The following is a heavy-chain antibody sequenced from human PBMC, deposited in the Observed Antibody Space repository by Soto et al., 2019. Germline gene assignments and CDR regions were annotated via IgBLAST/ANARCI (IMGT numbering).Heavy chain of an antibody. V-gene: IGHV4-59*01. CDR1: GDSISSYY. CDR3: ASSRDMNYFDY. J-gene: IGHJ4*02. Sequence: PSETLSLTCTVSGDSISSYYWSWIRQPPGKGLEWIGYIYYSGSTNYNPSLRSRVTISVDTSKNQFSLKLSSVTAADTAVYYCASSRDMNYFDYWGQGTLVTASS. CDR2: IYYSGST.